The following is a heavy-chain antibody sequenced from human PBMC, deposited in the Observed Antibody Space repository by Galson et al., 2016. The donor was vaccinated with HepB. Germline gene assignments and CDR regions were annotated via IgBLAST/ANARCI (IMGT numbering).Heavy chain of an antibody. Sequence: SLRLSCAASGFSFSYYWMHWVRQAPGKGLEWVSRINNDGTTTNYADSVKGRFINSRDNAKDTLYLQMDSLRAEDTAVYYCARSVNGSFDFWGGGTLVTVSS. CDR2: INNDGTTT. D-gene: IGHD2/OR15-2a*01. J-gene: IGHJ4*02. CDR1: GFSFSYYW. CDR3: ARSVNGSFDF. V-gene: IGHV3-74*01.